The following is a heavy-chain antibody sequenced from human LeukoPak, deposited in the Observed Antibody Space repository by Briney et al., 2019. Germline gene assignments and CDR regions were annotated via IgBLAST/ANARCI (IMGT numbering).Heavy chain of an antibody. D-gene: IGHD5-24*01. CDR2: IYTSGST. V-gene: IGHV4-4*07. J-gene: IGHJ5*02. CDR3: ARDKAGPTNIRPWGFDP. CDR1: GGSISSYY. Sequence: SESLSLTCTVSGGSISSYYWSWIQQPAGKGLEWIGRIYTSGSTNYNPSLKSRVTMSVDTSKNQFSLKLSSVTAADTAVYYCARDKAGPTNIRPWGFDPWGQGTLVTVSS.